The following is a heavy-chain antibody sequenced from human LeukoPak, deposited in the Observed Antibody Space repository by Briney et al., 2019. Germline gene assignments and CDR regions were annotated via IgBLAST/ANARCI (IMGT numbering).Heavy chain of an antibody. V-gene: IGHV1-8*03. CDR1: GYTFTSYD. CDR2: MNPNSGNT. J-gene: IGHJ5*02. D-gene: IGHD2-21*01. CDR3: ARETSFGETRFDP. Sequence: GASVKVSCKASGYTFTSYDINWVRQATGQGLEWMGWMNPNSGNTGYAQKFQGRVTITRNTSISTAYMELSSLRSEDTAVYYCARETSFGETRFDPWGQGTLVTVSS.